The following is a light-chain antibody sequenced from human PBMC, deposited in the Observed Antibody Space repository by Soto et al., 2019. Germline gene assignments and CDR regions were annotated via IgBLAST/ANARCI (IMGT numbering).Light chain of an antibody. Sequence: ILMTQSPSSLSAFVGDRVTITCRASQDIGNFLAWYQQKPGKVPKLPIYAASTLQSGVPSRFIGSGSGTDFTLTISSLQPEDVATYYCQKCKVAPFTFGGGTKV. CDR2: AAS. V-gene: IGKV1-27*01. J-gene: IGKJ4*01. CDR1: QDIGNF. CDR3: QKCKVAPFT.